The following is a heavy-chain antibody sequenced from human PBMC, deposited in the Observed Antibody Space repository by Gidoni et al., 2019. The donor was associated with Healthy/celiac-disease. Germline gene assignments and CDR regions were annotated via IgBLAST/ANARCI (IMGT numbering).Heavy chain of an antibody. Sequence: QVQLQQWGAGLLKPSETLSLTCAVYGGSFSGYYWSWIRQPPGKGLEWIGEINHSGSTNYNPSLKSRVTISVDTSKNQFSLKLSSVTAADTAVYYCARGGMGHAFDIWGQGTMVTVSS. CDR3: ARGGMGHAFDI. J-gene: IGHJ3*02. CDR2: INHSGST. D-gene: IGHD1-26*01. CDR1: GGSFSGYY. V-gene: IGHV4-34*01.